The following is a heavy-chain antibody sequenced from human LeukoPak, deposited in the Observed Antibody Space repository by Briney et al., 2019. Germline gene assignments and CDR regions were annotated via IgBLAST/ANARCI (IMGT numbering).Heavy chain of an antibody. J-gene: IGHJ5*02. CDR1: GFTFRRYA. CDR3: AKTTSVYGSGDDYSDATNWFDP. D-gene: IGHD3-10*01. Sequence: GGSLRLSCAASGFTFRRYAMNWVRQAPGKGLEWISAISGSDNNTYYADSVKGRFTISRDNSKNTLYLQMNSLRAEDTAMYYCAKTTSVYGSGDDYSDATNWFDPWGQGTLVAVSS. CDR2: ISGSDNNT. V-gene: IGHV3-23*01.